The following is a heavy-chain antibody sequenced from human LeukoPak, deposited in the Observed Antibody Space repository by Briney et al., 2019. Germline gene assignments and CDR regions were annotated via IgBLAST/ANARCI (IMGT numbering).Heavy chain of an antibody. J-gene: IGHJ5*02. D-gene: IGHD6-13*01. CDR2: IYYSGST. CDR1: GGSISSSSYY. CDR3: ARMTAAAGTAVGYDP. Sequence: SETLSLTCTVSGGSISSSSYYWGWIRQPPGKGLEWIGSIYYSGSTYYNPSLKSRVTISVDTSKNQFSLKLSSVTAADTAVYYCARMTAAAGTAVGYDPWGQGTLVTVSS. V-gene: IGHV4-39*07.